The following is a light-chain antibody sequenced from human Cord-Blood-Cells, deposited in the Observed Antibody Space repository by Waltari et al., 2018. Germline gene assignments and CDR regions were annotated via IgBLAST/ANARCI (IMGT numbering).Light chain of an antibody. Sequence: QSALTQPASVSGSPGQSITIPCTGTSRAVGSYNLVSWYHQHPGKAPKLMIYEVSKRPSGVSNRFSGSKSGNTASLTISGLQAEDEADYYCCSYAGSSTVVFGGGTKLTVL. CDR1: SRAVGSYNL. V-gene: IGLV2-23*02. J-gene: IGLJ2*01. CDR3: CSYAGSSTVV. CDR2: EVS.